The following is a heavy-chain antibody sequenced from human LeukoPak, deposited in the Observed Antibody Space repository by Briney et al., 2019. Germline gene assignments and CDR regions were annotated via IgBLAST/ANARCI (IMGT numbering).Heavy chain of an antibody. CDR2: IKQDGSEK. CDR1: GFTFDDYA. V-gene: IGHV3-7*01. J-gene: IGHJ6*02. D-gene: IGHD4-11*01. Sequence: PGGSLRLSCAASGFTFDDYAMHWVRQAPGKGLEWVANIKQDGSEKYYVDSVKGRFTISRDNAKNSLYLQMNSLRAEDTAVYYCARERNYRGYYYYGMDVWGQGTTVTVSS. CDR3: ARERNYRGYYYYGMDV.